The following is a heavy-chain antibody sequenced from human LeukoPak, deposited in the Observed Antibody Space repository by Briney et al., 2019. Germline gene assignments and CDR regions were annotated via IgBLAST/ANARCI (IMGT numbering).Heavy chain of an antibody. CDR2: IIPIFGTA. CDR3: ARVKLRVSVAGTDWFDP. V-gene: IGHV1-69*06. D-gene: IGHD6-19*01. Sequence: SVKGSCKASGYTFTGYYMHWVRQAPGQGLEWMGGIIPIFGTANYAQKFQGRVTITADKSTSTAYMELSSLRSEDTAVYYCARVKLRVSVAGTDWFDPWGQGTLVTVSS. J-gene: IGHJ5*02. CDR1: GYTFTGYY.